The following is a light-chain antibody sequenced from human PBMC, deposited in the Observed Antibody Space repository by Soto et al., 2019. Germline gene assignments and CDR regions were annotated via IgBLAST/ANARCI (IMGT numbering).Light chain of an antibody. Sequence: EIVLTQSPGTLSLSPGERATLSCRASQSVSSNYLAWYQQKPGQAPRLLIYRASRRATGIPDRFSGSGSGTDFTLTISRLEPEDFAVYYCQQYDSSPRTFGQGTKVEIQ. CDR2: RAS. V-gene: IGKV3-20*01. CDR3: QQYDSSPRT. J-gene: IGKJ1*01. CDR1: QSVSSNY.